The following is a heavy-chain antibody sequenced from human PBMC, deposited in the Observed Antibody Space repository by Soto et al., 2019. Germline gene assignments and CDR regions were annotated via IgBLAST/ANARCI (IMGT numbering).Heavy chain of an antibody. V-gene: IGHV4-4*07. D-gene: IGHD3-22*01. J-gene: IGHJ4*02. CDR2: IYTSGST. CDR3: ASNFYDEGFFFDY. Sequence: PXQTLPRPGTVSGGSISSYYWSWIRKPAGKGLEWIGLIYTSGSTNYNPSLKSRVTMSVDTSKNQFSLKLSSVTAADTAVYYCASNFYDEGFFFDYWGQGTLVTVSS. CDR1: GGSISSYY.